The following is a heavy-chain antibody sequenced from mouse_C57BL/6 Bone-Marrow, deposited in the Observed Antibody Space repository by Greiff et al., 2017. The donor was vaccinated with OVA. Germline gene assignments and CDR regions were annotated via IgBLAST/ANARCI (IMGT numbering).Heavy chain of an antibody. CDR2: IYPRSGNT. CDR3: ARWEGNYRDY. V-gene: IGHV1-81*01. CDR1: GYTFTSYG. D-gene: IGHD2-1*01. Sequence: QVQPQQSGAELARPGASVKLSCKASGYTFTSYGISWVKQRTGQGLEWIGEIYPRSGNTYYNEKFKGKATLTADKSSSTAYMELRSLTSEDSAVYFCARWEGNYRDYWGQGTTLTVSS. J-gene: IGHJ2*01.